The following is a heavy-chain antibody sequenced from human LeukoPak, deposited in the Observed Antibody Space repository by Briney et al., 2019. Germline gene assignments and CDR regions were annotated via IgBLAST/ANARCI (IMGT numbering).Heavy chain of an antibody. V-gene: IGHV1-69*13. CDR1: GGTFSSYA. CDR2: NIPIFGTA. J-gene: IGHJ5*02. D-gene: IGHD2-2*01. Sequence: ASVKVSCKASGGTFSSYAISWVRQAPGQGLEWMGGNIPIFGTANYAQKFQGRVTITADESTSTAYMELSSLRSEDTAVYYCARDGGWLGYCSSTSCYENWFDPWGRGTLVTVSS. CDR3: ARDGGWLGYCSSTSCYENWFDP.